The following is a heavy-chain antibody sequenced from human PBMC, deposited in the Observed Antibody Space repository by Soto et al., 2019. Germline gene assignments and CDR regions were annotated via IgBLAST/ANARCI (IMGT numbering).Heavy chain of an antibody. CDR1: GVSISSGRYY. D-gene: IGHD1-1*01. CDR2: IYYTGST. J-gene: IGHJ3*02. CDR3: ARGSQLERDAFDI. V-gene: IGHV4-31*03. Sequence: QVQLQESGPGLVKPSQTLSLTCTVSGVSISSGRYYWSWIRQHPGKGLEWTGYIYYTGSTYYNPSLKTRVTMSLDTSKNQSSLKLSSVTVAHTAVYYCARGSQLERDAFDIWGQGTMVTVSS.